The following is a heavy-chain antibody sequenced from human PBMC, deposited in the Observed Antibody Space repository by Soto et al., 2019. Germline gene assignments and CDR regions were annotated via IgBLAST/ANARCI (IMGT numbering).Heavy chain of an antibody. CDR3: ARDSPYYANFGP. Sequence: GASVKVSCKASGYSFTSYGISWVRQAPGQGLEWMGRVIASNGNTNYAQKLQDRVTMTTVTSTTTAYMELRSLRSDDTAVYYCARDSPYYANFGPWGQGTLVTVSS. CDR1: GYSFTSYG. J-gene: IGHJ5*02. D-gene: IGHD2-8*01. V-gene: IGHV1-18*01. CDR2: VIASNGNT.